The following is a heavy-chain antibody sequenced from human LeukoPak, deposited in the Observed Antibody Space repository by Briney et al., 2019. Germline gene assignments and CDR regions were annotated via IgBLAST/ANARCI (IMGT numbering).Heavy chain of an antibody. J-gene: IGHJ3*02. Sequence: ASVKVSCKASGYTFTGYYMHWVRQAPGQGLEWMGWINPNSGGTNYAQKFQGRVTMTRDTSISTAYMELSRLRSDDTAVYYCARGMTLRITMIVVDDAFDIRGQGTVVTVSS. CDR1: GYTFTGYY. V-gene: IGHV1-2*02. CDR3: ARGMTLRITMIVVDDAFDI. CDR2: INPNSGGT. D-gene: IGHD3-22*01.